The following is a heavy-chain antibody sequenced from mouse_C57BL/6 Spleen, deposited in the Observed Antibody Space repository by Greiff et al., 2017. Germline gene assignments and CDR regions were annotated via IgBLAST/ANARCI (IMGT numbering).Heavy chain of an antibody. Sequence: VQLQQSGAELVRPGASVKLSCKASGYTFTDSYINWVKQRPGQGLEWIARIFPGSGNTYYNEKFKGKAPLAAEKSSSTAYMQLSSLTSEDSAVYFCARDYGSRGPYWYFDVWGTGTTVTVSS. J-gene: IGHJ1*03. CDR1: GYTFTDSY. D-gene: IGHD1-1*01. V-gene: IGHV1-76*01. CDR3: ARDYGSRGPYWYFDV. CDR2: IFPGSGNT.